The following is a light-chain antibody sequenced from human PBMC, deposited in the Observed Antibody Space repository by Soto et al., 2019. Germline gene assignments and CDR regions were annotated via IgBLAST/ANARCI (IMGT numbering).Light chain of an antibody. Sequence: QSVLTQPPSASGTPGQRVSSSCSGGSSNIGRNTVNWYQQLPGTAPKVLIYSNDQRPSGVPDRFSGSKSGTSASLVISGLQSEDEADYYCAAWDDSLNGQGVFGGGTKLTVL. CDR1: SSNIGRNT. J-gene: IGLJ3*02. V-gene: IGLV1-44*01. CDR2: SND. CDR3: AAWDDSLNGQGV.